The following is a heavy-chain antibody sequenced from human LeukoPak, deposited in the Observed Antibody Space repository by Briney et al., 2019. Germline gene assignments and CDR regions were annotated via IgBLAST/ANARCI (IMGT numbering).Heavy chain of an antibody. CDR3: ARDKVGANSPDAFDI. CDR1: GGSISSYY. V-gene: IGHV4-59*01. Sequence: PSETLSLTCTVSGGSISSYYWSWIRQPPGKGLEWIGYIYYSGSTNYNPSLKSRVTISVDTSKNQFSLKLSSVTAADTAVYYCARDKVGANSPDAFDIWGQGTMVTVSS. J-gene: IGHJ3*02. D-gene: IGHD1-26*01. CDR2: IYYSGST.